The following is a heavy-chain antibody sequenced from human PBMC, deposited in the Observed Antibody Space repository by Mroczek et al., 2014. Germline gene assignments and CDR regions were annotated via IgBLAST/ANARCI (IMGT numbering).Heavy chain of an antibody. CDR2: ISAYNGNT. CDR3: ARDPFXYQIIVVVVAATPGWLR. CDR1: GYTFTSYG. V-gene: IGHV1-18*01. Sequence: QVQLQESGAEVKKPGASVKVSCKASGYTFTSYGISWVRQAPGQGLEWMGWISAYNGNTNYAQKLQGRVTMTTDTSTSTAYMELRSLRSDDTAVYYCARDPFXYQIIVVVVAATPGWLRGAQGTPGPPSP. J-gene: IGHJ4*02. D-gene: IGHD2-15*01.